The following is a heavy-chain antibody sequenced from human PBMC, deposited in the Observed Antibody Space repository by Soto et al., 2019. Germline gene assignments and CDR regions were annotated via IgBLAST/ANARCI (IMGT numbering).Heavy chain of an antibody. Sequence: PGGSLRLSCAASGLTFSSYGMSWVRQAPGKGLEWVSAISGSGGSTYYADSVKGRFTISRDNSKNTLYLQMNSLRAEDTAVYYCAKGGVYYYSMEVWGTGPTVTVSS. J-gene: IGHJ6*03. CDR2: ISGSGGST. CDR1: GLTFSSYG. D-gene: IGHD3-10*01. V-gene: IGHV3-23*01. CDR3: AKGGVYYYSMEV.